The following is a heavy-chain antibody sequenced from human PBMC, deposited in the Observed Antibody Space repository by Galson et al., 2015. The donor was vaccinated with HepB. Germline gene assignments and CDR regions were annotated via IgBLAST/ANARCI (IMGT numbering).Heavy chain of an antibody. J-gene: IGHJ4*02. CDR1: GFVFSRHG. V-gene: IGHV3-33*01. CDR3: WMIGTDFDY. CDR2: VWYDGTKQ. D-gene: IGHD2-21*01. Sequence: SLRLSCAASGFVFSRHGMHWARQAPGKGLEWVAVVWYDGTKQYYSESVGGRFTISRDNSKNMVYLQMNSLRVEDTAVYYCWMIGTDFDYWGQGTLVTVSS.